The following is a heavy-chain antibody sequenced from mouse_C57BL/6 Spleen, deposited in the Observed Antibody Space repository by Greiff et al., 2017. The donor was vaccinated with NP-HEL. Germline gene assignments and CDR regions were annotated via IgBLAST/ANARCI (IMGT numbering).Heavy chain of an antibody. D-gene: IGHD1-1*01. J-gene: IGHJ4*01. V-gene: IGHV5-6*01. CDR1: GFTFSSYG. CDR3: ARHPFTTVVERDAMDY. CDR2: ISSGGSYT. Sequence: EVKLVESGGDLVKPGGSLKLSCAASGFTFSSYGMSWVRQTPDKRLEWVATISSGGSYTYYPDSVKGRFTISRDNAKNTLYLQMSSLKSEDTAMYYCARHPFTTVVERDAMDYWGQGTSVTVSS.